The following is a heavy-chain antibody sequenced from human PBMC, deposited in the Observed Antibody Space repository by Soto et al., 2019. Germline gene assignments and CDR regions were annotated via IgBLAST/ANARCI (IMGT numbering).Heavy chain of an antibody. D-gene: IGHD2-21*01. Sequence: SETLSLTCAVYGGSFSGYYWSWIRQPPGKGLEWIGEINHSGSTNYNPSLKSRVNISVDTSKNQFSLNLISVTAADTAVYYCARHLAYCGGDCVKDAFDIWGQGTMVTVSS. CDR1: GGSFSGYY. V-gene: IGHV4-34*01. CDR3: ARHLAYCGGDCVKDAFDI. J-gene: IGHJ3*02. CDR2: INHSGST.